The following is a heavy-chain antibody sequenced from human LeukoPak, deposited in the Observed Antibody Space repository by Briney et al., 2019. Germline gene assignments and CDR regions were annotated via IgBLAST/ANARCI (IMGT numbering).Heavy chain of an antibody. CDR3: SRDQYYDSSGYSNWFDP. Sequence: SVKVSCKASGGTFSSYAISWVRQAPGQGLEWMGGIIPIFGTANYAQKFQGRVTITTDESPSTAYMELSSLRSEDTAVYYCSRDQYYDSSGYSNWFDPWGQGTLVTVSS. CDR1: GGTFSSYA. V-gene: IGHV1-69*05. D-gene: IGHD3-22*01. J-gene: IGHJ5*02. CDR2: IIPIFGTA.